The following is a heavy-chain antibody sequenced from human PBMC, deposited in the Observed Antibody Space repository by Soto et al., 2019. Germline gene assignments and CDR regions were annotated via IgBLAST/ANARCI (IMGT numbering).Heavy chain of an antibody. D-gene: IGHD5-18*01. Sequence: QITLKESGPTLVKPTQTLTLTCTFSGFSLSTRGVGVGWIRQPPGKALEWLALIFWDDDKRYTPSLRSRLTITKDTSKNKVVLTLTNMDPVGTATYYCTLSSAYSYADYWGQGTLVTVSS. V-gene: IGHV2-5*02. CDR1: GFSLSTRGVG. CDR3: TLSSAYSYADY. CDR2: IFWDDDK. J-gene: IGHJ4*02.